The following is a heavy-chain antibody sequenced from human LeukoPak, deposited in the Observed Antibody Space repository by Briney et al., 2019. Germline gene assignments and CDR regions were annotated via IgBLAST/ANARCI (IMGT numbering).Heavy chain of an antibody. D-gene: IGHD6-13*01. J-gene: IGHJ4*02. V-gene: IGHV3-74*01. CDR3: ARDGRVGADGMILDY. CDR1: GFTFSSHW. CDR2: LNSDGSRT. Sequence: SGGSLRLSCAASGFTFSSHWMHWVRQAPGKGLVWVSRLNSDGSRTDYADSVKGRFTISRDNAKNTLYLQMNSLRAEDTAVYSCARDGRVGADGMILDYWGQGTLVTVSS.